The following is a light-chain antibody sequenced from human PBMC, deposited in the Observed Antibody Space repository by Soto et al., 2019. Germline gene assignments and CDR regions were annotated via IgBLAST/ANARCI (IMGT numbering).Light chain of an antibody. CDR2: GAS. CDR1: QSVSTN. J-gene: IGKJ5*01. V-gene: IGKV3-15*01. Sequence: ETELTQSPATLSLSPGERATLSCRASQSVSTNLAWYQQKPGQAPRLLISGASTRATGIPARFSGSGSGTEFTLTISSLQSEDFAIYYCQQYNNWPPITFGKGTRLEIK. CDR3: QQYNNWPPIT.